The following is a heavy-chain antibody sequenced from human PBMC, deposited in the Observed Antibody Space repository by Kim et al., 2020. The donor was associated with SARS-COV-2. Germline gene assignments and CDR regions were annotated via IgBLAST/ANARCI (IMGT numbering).Heavy chain of an antibody. J-gene: IGHJ4*02. Sequence: GGSLRLSCAASGFTFSSYAMHWVRQAPGKGLEWVAVXSYDGSNKYYVDSVKGRFTISRDXSKNTXYLQMNSLRAEDTAVYYCAXDQLXXYSFLFDYWGQGTLVTVSS. CDR2: XSYDGSNK. V-gene: IGHV3-30*04. D-gene: IGHD3-3*02. CDR3: AXDQLXXYSFLFDY. CDR1: GFTFSSYA.